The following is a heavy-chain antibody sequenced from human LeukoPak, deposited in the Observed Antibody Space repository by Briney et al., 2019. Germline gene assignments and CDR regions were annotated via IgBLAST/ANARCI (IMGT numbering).Heavy chain of an antibody. V-gene: IGHV1-69*05. CDR3: ARYRGSDLGYFDY. CDR2: IIPIFGTA. J-gene: IGHJ4*02. Sequence: SVKVSCKASGGTFSSYAISWVRQAPGQGLEWMGRIIPIFGTANYAQKFQGRVTITTDESTSTAYMELSSLRSEDTAVYYCARYRGSDLGYFDYWGQGTLVTVSS. D-gene: IGHD5-12*01. CDR1: GGTFSSYA.